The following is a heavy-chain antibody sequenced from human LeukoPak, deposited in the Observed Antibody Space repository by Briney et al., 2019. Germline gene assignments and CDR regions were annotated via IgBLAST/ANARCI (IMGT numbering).Heavy chain of an antibody. CDR1: GGSISSGGYY. J-gene: IGHJ5*02. CDR3: AKSAVRGLEGRFDP. Sequence: PSQTLSLTCTVSGGSISSGGYYWSWIRQPPGKGLEWIGYISYSGSTNYNPSLKSRVTVSADTSKNQFSLRLNSVTAADTAVYYCAKSAVRGLEGRFDPWGQGTLVTVSS. CDR2: ISYSGST. V-gene: IGHV4-61*08. D-gene: IGHD3-10*01.